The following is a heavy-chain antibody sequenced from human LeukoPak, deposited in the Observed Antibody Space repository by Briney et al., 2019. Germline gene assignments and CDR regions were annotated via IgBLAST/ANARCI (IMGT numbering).Heavy chain of an antibody. CDR1: GYTFTSYG. D-gene: IGHD4-17*01. CDR2: ISAYNGNT. CDR3: ARDSKTTPKSWFDP. Sequence: AASVKVSCKASGYTFTSYGISWVRQAPGQGLEWMGWISAYNGNTNYAQKLQGRVTMTTDTSTSTAYMELRSLRSDDTAVYYCARDSKTTPKSWFDPWGQGTLVTVSS. V-gene: IGHV1-18*01. J-gene: IGHJ5*02.